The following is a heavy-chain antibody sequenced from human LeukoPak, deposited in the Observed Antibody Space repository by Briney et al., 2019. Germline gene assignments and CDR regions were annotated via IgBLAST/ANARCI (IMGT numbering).Heavy chain of an antibody. CDR1: GFTFSSYA. CDR3: ARGYSSGWYYFDY. V-gene: IGHV3-23*01. D-gene: IGHD6-19*01. CDR2: VSGSGIST. Sequence: GGSLRLSCAASGFTFSSYAMSWVRQAPGKGLEWISAVSGSGISTYYADSVKGRFTIPRDNSKNTLYLQMNSLRAEDTAVYYCARGYSSGWYYFDYWGQGTLVTVSS. J-gene: IGHJ4*02.